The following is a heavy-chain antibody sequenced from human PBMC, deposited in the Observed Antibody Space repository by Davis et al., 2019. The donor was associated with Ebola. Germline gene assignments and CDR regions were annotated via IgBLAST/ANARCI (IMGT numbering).Heavy chain of an antibody. CDR2: ISSSSSNI. Sequence: GGSLRLSCAASGFTFSSYSMNRIRQAPGKGLEWVSSISSSSSNIYYADSVKGRFTISRDNAKNSLYLQMNSLRAEDTAVYYCARDRGCSGGSCYSVWFDPWGQGTLVTVSS. CDR3: ARDRGCSGGSCYSVWFDP. D-gene: IGHD2-15*01. CDR1: GFTFSSYS. V-gene: IGHV3-21*01. J-gene: IGHJ5*02.